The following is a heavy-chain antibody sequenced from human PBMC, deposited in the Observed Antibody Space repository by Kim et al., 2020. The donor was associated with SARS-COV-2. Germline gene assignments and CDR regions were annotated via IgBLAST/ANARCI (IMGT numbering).Heavy chain of an antibody. J-gene: IGHJ5*02. CDR2: INAGNGNT. Sequence: ASVKVSCKASGYTFTSYAMHWVRQAPGQRLEWMGWINAGNGNTKYSQKFQGRVTITRDTSASTAYMELSSLRSEDTAVYYCARDGLYSSPYNWFDPWGQGTLVTVSS. D-gene: IGHD6-6*01. CDR1: GYTFTSYA. V-gene: IGHV1-3*01. CDR3: ARDGLYSSPYNWFDP.